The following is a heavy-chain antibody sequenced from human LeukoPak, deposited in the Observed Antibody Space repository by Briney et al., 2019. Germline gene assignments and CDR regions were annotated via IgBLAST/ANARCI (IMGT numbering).Heavy chain of an antibody. J-gene: IGHJ4*02. D-gene: IGHD6-6*01. CDR1: GFTVSSNY. CDR3: ARARIAARLDFDY. Sequence: PGGSLRLSCAASGFTVSSNYMSWVRQAPGKGLEWVSVIYSGGSTYYADSVKGRFTISRDNSKNTLYLQMNSLRAEDTAVYYCARARIAARLDFDYWGQGTLVTLSS. V-gene: IGHV3-53*01. CDR2: IYSGGST.